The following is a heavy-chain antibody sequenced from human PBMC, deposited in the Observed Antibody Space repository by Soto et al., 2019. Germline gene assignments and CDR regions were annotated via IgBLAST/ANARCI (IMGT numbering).Heavy chain of an antibody. CDR3: ATRITVFGLLIPPFDP. CDR1: GGSVNGYY. V-gene: IGHV4-34*02. D-gene: IGHD3-3*01. Sequence: QVHLQQWGAGLLKPSETLSLTCAVYGGSVNGYYWNWIRQPPGKGLEWIGEINHTGGTHYNPALKSWINMSVDTAKNQFSLRLSSVTAADTAIYYCATRITVFGLLIPPFDPWGQGTQVTVSS. J-gene: IGHJ5*02. CDR2: INHTGGT.